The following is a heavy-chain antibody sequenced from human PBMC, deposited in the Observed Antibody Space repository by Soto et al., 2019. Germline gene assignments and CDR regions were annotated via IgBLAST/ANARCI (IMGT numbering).Heavy chain of an antibody. CDR2: IYSGGTT. V-gene: IGHV3-66*01. J-gene: IGHJ4*02. CDR1: GFTVSSNY. Sequence: GGSLRLSCAASGFTVSSNYMSWVRQAPGRGLEWVSVIYSGGTTYYADSVKGRFTISRDNSKNTLYLQMNSLRAEDTAVYYCAKETVAGFIDYWGQGTLVTVSS. CDR3: AKETVAGFIDY. D-gene: IGHD6-19*01.